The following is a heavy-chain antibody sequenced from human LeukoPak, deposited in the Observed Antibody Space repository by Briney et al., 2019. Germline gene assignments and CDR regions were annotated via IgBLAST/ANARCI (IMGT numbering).Heavy chain of an antibody. Sequence: SETLSLTCAVYGGSFSGYYWSWIRQPPGKGLEWIGEINHIGSTNYNPSLKSRVTISIDTFENQFSLKLSSVTAADTAVYYCASTYNGFWSGYSDGSYLTYWGQGTLVTVSS. V-gene: IGHV4-34*01. CDR2: INHIGST. J-gene: IGHJ4*02. D-gene: IGHD3-3*01. CDR3: ASTYNGFWSGYSDGSYLTY. CDR1: GGSFSGYY.